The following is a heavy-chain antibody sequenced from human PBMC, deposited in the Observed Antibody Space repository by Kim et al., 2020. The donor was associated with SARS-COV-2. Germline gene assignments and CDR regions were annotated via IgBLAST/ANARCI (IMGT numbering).Heavy chain of an antibody. CDR1: GFTFGGCG. CDR3: AKRASGSSGAYYFDS. J-gene: IGHJ4*02. CDR2: ISYDGTNK. D-gene: IGHD6-19*01. V-gene: IGHV3-30*18. Sequence: GGSLRLSCAASGFTFGGCGMHWVRQAPDKGLEWVAFISYDGTNKNFADSAKGRFSVSRDNSKNTLYLQMNSLRAEDTAIYYCAKRASGSSGAYYFDSWGRGTLVSVSS.